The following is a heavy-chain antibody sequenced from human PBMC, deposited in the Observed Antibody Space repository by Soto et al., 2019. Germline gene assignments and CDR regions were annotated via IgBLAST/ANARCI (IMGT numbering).Heavy chain of an antibody. J-gene: IGHJ4*02. CDR3: AKDWLECSGGNCYSGGSDS. CDR2: ISYDGSNK. Sequence: QVQLVESGGGVVQPGRSLRLSCAASGFTFSSYGMHWVRQAPGKGLEWVAVISYDGSNKYYADSVKGRFTISRDNSKNTLYLQMNSLRAEDTAVYYCAKDWLECSGGNCYSGGSDSWGQGTLVTVSS. D-gene: IGHD2-15*01. V-gene: IGHV3-30*18. CDR1: GFTFSSYG.